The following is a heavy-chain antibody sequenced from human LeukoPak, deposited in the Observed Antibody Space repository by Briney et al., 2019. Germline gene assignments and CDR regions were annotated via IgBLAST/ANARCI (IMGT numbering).Heavy chain of an antibody. Sequence: PGGSLRLSCAASGFTFGSYWMSWVRQPPGKGLEWIGEINHSGSTNYNPSLKSRVTTSVDTSKNQFSLKLSSVTAADTAVYYCASPRVYAFDIWGQGTMVTVSS. CDR1: GFTFGSYW. J-gene: IGHJ3*02. V-gene: IGHV4-34*01. D-gene: IGHD3-10*01. CDR2: INHSGST. CDR3: ASPRVYAFDI.